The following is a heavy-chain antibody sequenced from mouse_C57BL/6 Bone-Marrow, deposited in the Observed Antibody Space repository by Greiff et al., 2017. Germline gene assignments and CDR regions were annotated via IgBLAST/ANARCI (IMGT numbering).Heavy chain of an antibody. CDR1: GYTFTSYW. D-gene: IGHD1-1*01. V-gene: IGHV1-69*01. CDR2: IDPSDSYT. CDR3: APYYDSSYWDFDV. J-gene: IGHJ1*03. Sequence: QVQLQQPGAELVMPGASVKLSCKASGYTFTSYWMHWVKQRPGQGLEWIGEIDPSDSYTNYNQKFKGKSTLTVDKSSSTAYMQLSSLTSDDSAVYYCAPYYDSSYWDFDVWGTGTTVTVSS.